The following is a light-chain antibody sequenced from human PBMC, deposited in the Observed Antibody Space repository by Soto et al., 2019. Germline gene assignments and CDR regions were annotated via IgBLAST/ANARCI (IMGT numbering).Light chain of an antibody. CDR2: LAS. V-gene: IGKV1-39*01. CDR3: QQTFSSYS. CDR1: QSISTY. J-gene: IGKJ2*03. Sequence: IQMTQSPSSLSASVGDRVTITCRAAQSISTYLNWYQQKPGKAPKLLIYLASRLQSGVPARFSGDASGTDFTLTITSLPPEDFATYYCQQTFSSYSFGQGTKLEIK.